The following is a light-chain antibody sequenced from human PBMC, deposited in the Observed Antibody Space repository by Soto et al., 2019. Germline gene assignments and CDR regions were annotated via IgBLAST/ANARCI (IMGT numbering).Light chain of an antibody. V-gene: IGKV3-20*01. CDR1: ESISSHY. Sequence: EVVLMQSPDTLSLSPGERATLSCRASESISSHYIAWYQHKPGQAPRLLIFGASTSATGIPDRFSGSWSGTDFTLTISRLEPEDFAMYYCQHFGDSPFTFGPGTKVDLK. CDR2: GAS. CDR3: QHFGDSPFT. J-gene: IGKJ3*01.